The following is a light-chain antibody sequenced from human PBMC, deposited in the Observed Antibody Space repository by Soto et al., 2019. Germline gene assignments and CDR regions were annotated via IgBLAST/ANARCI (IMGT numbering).Light chain of an antibody. CDR1: QSVRDSH. Sequence: EIVLPQSPGTLSLSPGERATLSCRASQSVRDSHLAWYQQKSGQAPSLLIYETSSRATGIPDRFRGSGSGTEFALTITRVEPEDVAMYFCQQYGSSPGTFGQGTKVEI. J-gene: IGKJ1*01. V-gene: IGKV3-20*01. CDR2: ETS. CDR3: QQYGSSPGT.